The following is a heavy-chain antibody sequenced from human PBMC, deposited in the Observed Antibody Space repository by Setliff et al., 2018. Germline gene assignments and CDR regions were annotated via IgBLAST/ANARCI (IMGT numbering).Heavy chain of an antibody. V-gene: IGHV4-31*03. D-gene: IGHD6-19*01. CDR3: ARGRAGHSGH. Sequence: SETLSLTCTVSGGSISSGTYCWTWIRQHPGKGLEWIGYIYYSGSTYYNPSFNNRVSISRDTSKNQFSLKLNSVTAADTAVYYCARGRAGHSGHWGQGTLVTVSS. CDR2: IYYSGST. J-gene: IGHJ4*02. CDR1: GGSISSGTYC.